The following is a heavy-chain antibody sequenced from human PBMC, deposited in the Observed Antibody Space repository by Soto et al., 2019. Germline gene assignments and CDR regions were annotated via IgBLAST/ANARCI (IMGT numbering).Heavy chain of an antibody. V-gene: IGHV3-9*01. CDR3: AKDKRIEGATSFDY. CDR2: ISWNSGSI. D-gene: IGHD1-26*01. Sequence: EVQLVESGGGLVQPGRSLRLSCAASGFTFDDYAMHWVRQAPGKGLEWVSGISWNSGSIGYADSVKGRFTISRDNAKNSLYLQMNSLRAEDTALYYCAKDKRIEGATSFDYWGQGTLVTVSS. J-gene: IGHJ4*02. CDR1: GFTFDDYA.